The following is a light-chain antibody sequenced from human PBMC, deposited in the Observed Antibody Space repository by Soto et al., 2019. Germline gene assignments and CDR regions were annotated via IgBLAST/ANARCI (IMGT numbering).Light chain of an antibody. CDR3: SSYGGSNNLV. CDR1: SSDVGGYNY. Sequence: QSALTQPPSASGSPGQSVTISCTGTSSDVGGYNYVSWYQQHPGKAPKLIIYEVNKWPSGVPDRFSGSKSGNTASLTVSGLQAEDEAHYYCSSYGGSNNLVFGGGTKVTVL. J-gene: IGLJ2*01. V-gene: IGLV2-8*01. CDR2: EVN.